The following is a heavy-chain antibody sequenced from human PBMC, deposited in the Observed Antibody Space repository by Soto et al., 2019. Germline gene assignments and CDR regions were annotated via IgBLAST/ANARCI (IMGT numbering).Heavy chain of an antibody. V-gene: IGHV4-59*01. CDR2: IHNSGTS. D-gene: IGHD3-22*01. CDR3: AREFNDSGGTPWFDS. CDR1: GDPSTSYY. J-gene: IGHJ5*01. Sequence: SETLSLPWTVSGDPSTSYYWGWIRQAPGKGLEWIGHIHNSGTSTHNPSFHERVTISIDMSKKHYSSQLTSLTSAATAVYYCAREFNDSGGTPWFDSWSQGTLVTVSS.